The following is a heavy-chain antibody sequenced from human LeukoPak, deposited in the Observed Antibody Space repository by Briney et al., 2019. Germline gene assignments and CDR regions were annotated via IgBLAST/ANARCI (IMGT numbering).Heavy chain of an antibody. Sequence: GGSLRLSCAASGFTFSSYAMSWVRQAPGKGLEWVSAISGSGGSTYYADPVKGRFTISRDNSKNTLYLQMNSLRAEDTAVYYCAKVSTGTTSGDYWGQGTLVTVSS. CDR3: AKVSTGTTSGDY. D-gene: IGHD1-1*01. J-gene: IGHJ4*02. V-gene: IGHV3-23*01. CDR2: ISGSGGST. CDR1: GFTFSSYA.